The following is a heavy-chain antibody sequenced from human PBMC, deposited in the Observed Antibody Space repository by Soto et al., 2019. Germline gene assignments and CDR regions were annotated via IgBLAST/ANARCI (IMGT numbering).Heavy chain of an antibody. CDR3: ARDWSRYYDSSGLMWFY. CDR1: GYTFTSYG. J-gene: IGHJ4*02. D-gene: IGHD3-22*01. V-gene: IGHV1-18*01. Sequence: VKVSCKASGYTFTSYGISWVRQAPGQGLEWVGWISAHNGDTRYAQNLQGRITMTTDTFTNTAYMELTSLTSDDTAVYYCARDWSRYYDSSGLMWFYWGQGTLVTVSS. CDR2: ISAHNGDT.